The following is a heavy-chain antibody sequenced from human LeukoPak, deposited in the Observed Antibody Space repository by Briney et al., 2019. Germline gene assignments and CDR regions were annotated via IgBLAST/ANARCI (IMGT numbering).Heavy chain of an antibody. J-gene: IGHJ4*02. D-gene: IGHD6-6*01. V-gene: IGHV3-53*01. CDR3: ARGPNSNWSGLDF. Sequence: GGSLRLSCAASGFSVTRNYVSWVRQAPGKGLEWVALMYSGGGTSYADSVKGRFTVSRDNAKNTLYLQVNNLRAEDTAVYYCARGPNSNWSGLDFWGQGTLLTVSS. CDR2: MYSGGGT. CDR1: GFSVTRNY.